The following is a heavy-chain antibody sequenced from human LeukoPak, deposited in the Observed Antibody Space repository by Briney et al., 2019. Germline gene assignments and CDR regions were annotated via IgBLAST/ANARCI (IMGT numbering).Heavy chain of an antibody. CDR2: IYHSGST. D-gene: IGHD3-22*01. CDR1: GYSISSGYY. CDR3: ARVRVTMIVVDAFDI. J-gene: IGHJ3*02. V-gene: IGHV4-38-2*02. Sequence: SETLSLTCTVSGYSISSGYYWGWIRQPPGKGLEWIGSIYHSGSTYYNPSLKSRVTISVDTSKNQFSLKLSSVTAADTAVYYCARVRVTMIVVDAFDIWGQGTMVTVSS.